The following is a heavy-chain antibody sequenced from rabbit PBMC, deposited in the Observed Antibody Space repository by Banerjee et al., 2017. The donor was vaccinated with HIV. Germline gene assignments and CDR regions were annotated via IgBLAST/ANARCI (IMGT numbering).Heavy chain of an antibody. V-gene: IGHV1S45*01. J-gene: IGHJ4*01. CDR2: INTSSGNT. Sequence: QEQLVESGGGLVQPGGSLKLSCKASGFDFSSWGVSWVRQAPGKGLEWIACINTSSGNTVYATWAKGRLTISKTSWTTVTLQMTSLTAADTATYFCARDDAGVVGYDWDLWGPGTLVTVS. CDR1: GFDFSSWGV. CDR3: ARDDAGVVGYDWDL. D-gene: IGHD4-2*01.